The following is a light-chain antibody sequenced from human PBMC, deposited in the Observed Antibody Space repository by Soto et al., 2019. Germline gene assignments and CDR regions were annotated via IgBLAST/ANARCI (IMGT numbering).Light chain of an antibody. J-gene: IGKJ1*01. Sequence: EVVLTQSPGTLYLSPGERATLSCRASQSVSSIYLAWYQQKPGQAPRLLIYGASSRATGIPDRFSGSGSGTDFTLTISRLEPEDFAVYYCQQYGSSRWTFGQGTKVAIK. CDR3: QQYGSSRWT. V-gene: IGKV3-20*01. CDR2: GAS. CDR1: QSVSSIY.